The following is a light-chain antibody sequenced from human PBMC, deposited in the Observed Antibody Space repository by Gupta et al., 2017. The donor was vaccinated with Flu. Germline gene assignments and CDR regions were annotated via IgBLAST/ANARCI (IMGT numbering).Light chain of an antibody. Sequence: QSALTQPASVSGSPGNSITISCTGTSSDVGNSDYVSWYQQDPGKAPKLLIYDVTNLPSGVSSRFSGSKSGNTASLTISGLQAEDETDYYCSSYTSTTTFYVFGTGTRVTVL. CDR1: SSDVGNSDY. CDR2: DVT. J-gene: IGLJ1*01. CDR3: SSYTSTTTFYV. V-gene: IGLV2-14*01.